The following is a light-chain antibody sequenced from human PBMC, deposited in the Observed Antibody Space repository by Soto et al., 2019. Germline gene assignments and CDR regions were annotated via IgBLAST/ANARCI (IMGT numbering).Light chain of an antibody. V-gene: IGLV2-14*01. CDR2: EVS. J-gene: IGLJ1*01. Sequence: QSALTQPASVSGSPGQSITISCTGTSSDVGAYDFVSWYQQHPGKAPKYLTYEVSNRPSGVSDRFSGSKSGTTASLTISGLQAEDEADYYCSSYTTTDPYVFGTGTKLTVL. CDR1: SSDVGAYDF. CDR3: SSYTTTDPYV.